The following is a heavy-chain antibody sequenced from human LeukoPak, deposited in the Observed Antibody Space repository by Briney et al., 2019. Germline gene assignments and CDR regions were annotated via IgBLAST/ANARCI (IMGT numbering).Heavy chain of an antibody. V-gene: IGHV3-30-3*01. J-gene: IGHJ4*02. CDR1: GFTFSSYA. D-gene: IGHD2-2*01. CDR2: ISYDGSNK. Sequence: GRSLRLSCAASGFTFSSYAMHWVRQAPGKGLEWVAVISYDGSNKYYADSVKGRFTISRDNSKNTLYLQMNSLRAEDTAVYYCARGKAPGYCSSTSCSGSYWGQGTLVTVSS. CDR3: ARGKAPGYCSSTSCSGSY.